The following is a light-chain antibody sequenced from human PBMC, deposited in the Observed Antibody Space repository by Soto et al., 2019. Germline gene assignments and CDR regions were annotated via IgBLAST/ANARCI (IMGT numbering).Light chain of an antibody. J-gene: IGLJ2*01. V-gene: IGLV2-8*01. CDR2: EVN. CDR1: SSDVGGYNY. CDR3: NSYAGSNNVV. Sequence: QSALTQPPSASGSPGQSVTISCTGTSSDVGGYNYVSWYQQHPGKAPKLMIFEVNKRPSGVPDRFSGSKSGNTASLTVSGLQAEDEADYCCNSYAGSNNVVFGGGTKLTVL.